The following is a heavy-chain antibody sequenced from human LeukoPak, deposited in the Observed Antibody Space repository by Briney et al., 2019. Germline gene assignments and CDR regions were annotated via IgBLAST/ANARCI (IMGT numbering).Heavy chain of an antibody. CDR2: IKQDGSEK. CDR3: ARDTCSGDDVRGNEY. V-gene: IGHV3-7*01. J-gene: IGHJ4*02. CDR1: GFTSSRCW. D-gene: IGHD3-16*01. Sequence: GGSLRLSCTASGFTSSRCWMSWVRQAPGKGLEWVANIKQDGSEKYYLDSVKGRFTISRDNTKNSLYLQMNSLRVEDTAVYYCARDTCSGDDVRGNEYWGQGTLVTVSS.